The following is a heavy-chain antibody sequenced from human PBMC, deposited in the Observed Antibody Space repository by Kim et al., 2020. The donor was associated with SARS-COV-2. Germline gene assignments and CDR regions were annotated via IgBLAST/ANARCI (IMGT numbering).Heavy chain of an antibody. CDR3: ARSPDWADSSSSGHYFDL. V-gene: IGHV4-4*02. D-gene: IGHD6-6*01. CDR2: IYHSGST. Sequence: SETLSLTCAVSGGSISSSNWWSWVRQPPGKGLEWIGEIYHSGSTNYNPSLKSRVTISVDKSKNQFSLKLSSVTAADTAVYYCARSPDWADSSSSGHYFDLWGRGTLVTVSS. J-gene: IGHJ2*01. CDR1: GGSISSSNW.